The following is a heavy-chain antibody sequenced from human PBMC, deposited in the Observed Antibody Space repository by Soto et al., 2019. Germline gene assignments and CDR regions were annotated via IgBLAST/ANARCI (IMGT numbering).Heavy chain of an antibody. D-gene: IGHD4-17*01. Sequence: EVQLLESGGGLVQPGGSLRLSCAASGFTFISYAMSWVRQAPGKGLEWVSGTSGGGDVAFYADSVKGRFTISRDNSKNTLYLQMNSLRAEDTAPYYCVKKSIGTVTTPLYWYFDLWGRGTLVTVSS. CDR2: TSGGGDVA. V-gene: IGHV3-23*01. J-gene: IGHJ2*01. CDR3: VKKSIGTVTTPLYWYFDL. CDR1: GFTFISYA.